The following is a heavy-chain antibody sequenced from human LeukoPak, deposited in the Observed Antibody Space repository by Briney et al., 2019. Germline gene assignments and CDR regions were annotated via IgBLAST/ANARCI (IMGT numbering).Heavy chain of an antibody. CDR3: ARDMPYNWFDP. CDR2: IYTSGSA. D-gene: IGHD2-2*01. V-gene: IGHV4-61*02. J-gene: IGHJ5*02. Sequence: SQTLSLTCTVSGGSISSGSYYWSWIRQPAGKGLEWIGRIYTSGSANYNPSLKSRVTISVDTSKNQFSLKLSSVTAADTAVYYCARDMPYNWFDPWGQGTLVTASS. CDR1: GGSISSGSYY.